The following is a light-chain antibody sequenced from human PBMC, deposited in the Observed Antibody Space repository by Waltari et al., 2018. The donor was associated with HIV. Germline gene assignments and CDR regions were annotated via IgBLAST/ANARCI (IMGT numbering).Light chain of an antibody. CDR3: QAWDSGTVV. CDR2: QDN. J-gene: IGLJ3*02. Sequence: SYEVTQPPSVSVSTGQTASITCSGDSLGEKYTSWFQQRPGQPPLLVIYQDNYRPSGIPDRFSGSNSGNTATLTISGTQSMDEADYYCQAWDSGTVVFGGGTKLTVL. CDR1: SLGEKY. V-gene: IGLV3-1*01.